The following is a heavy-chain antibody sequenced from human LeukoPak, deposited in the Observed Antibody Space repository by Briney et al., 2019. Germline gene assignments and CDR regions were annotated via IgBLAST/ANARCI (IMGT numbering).Heavy chain of an antibody. CDR3: ATSYLELRLY. CDR1: GYTFTSYY. Sequence: GASVTXSCXASGYTFTSYYMHWVRQAPGQGLEWMGIINPSGGSTSYAQKFQGRVTMTRDTSTSTVYMELSSLRSEDTAVYYCATSYLELRLYWGQGTLVTVSS. D-gene: IGHD1-7*01. J-gene: IGHJ4*02. CDR2: INPSGGST. V-gene: IGHV1-46*01.